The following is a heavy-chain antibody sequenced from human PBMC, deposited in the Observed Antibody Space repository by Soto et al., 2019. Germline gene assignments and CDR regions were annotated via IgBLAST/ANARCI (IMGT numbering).Heavy chain of an antibody. Sequence: SETLSLTCAVSGGSISSGGYSWSWIRQPPWKGLEWIGYIYHSGSTYYNPSLKIRVTISVDRSKNQFSLNLSSVTAADTAVYYCAREVTIFGVGSLGYFDYWGQGTLVTVSS. CDR2: IYHSGST. D-gene: IGHD3-3*01. V-gene: IGHV4-30-2*01. J-gene: IGHJ4*02. CDR3: AREVTIFGVGSLGYFDY. CDR1: GGSISSGGYS.